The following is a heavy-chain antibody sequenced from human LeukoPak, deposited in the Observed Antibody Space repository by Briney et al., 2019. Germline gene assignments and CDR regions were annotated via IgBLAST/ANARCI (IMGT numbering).Heavy chain of an antibody. J-gene: IGHJ3*01. D-gene: IGHD6-19*01. CDR3: ARRIPSAGDAFDV. V-gene: IGHV5-51*01. Sequence: GESLKISCLGSGYTFTSYWIGWVRQMPGKGLEWMGIIYPGDFDTRYSPSFQGQVIISADKSIRIAYLQWSSLKASDTAIYYCARRIPSAGDAFDVWGQGTMVTVSS. CDR2: IYPGDFDT. CDR1: GYTFTSYW.